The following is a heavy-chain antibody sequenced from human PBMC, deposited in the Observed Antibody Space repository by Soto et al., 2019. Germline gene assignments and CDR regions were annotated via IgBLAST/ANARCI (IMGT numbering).Heavy chain of an antibody. Sequence: EVQLLESGGGLVQPGGSLRLSCAASGFSFSTFEMSWVRQAPGRGLEWVSFISDDGSRTYYADAVKGRFTSSGDNSKHPLYLQMNSLTAEDTAVYACVKGGWLDFWGQGTLVTVSS. J-gene: IGHJ5*01. CDR2: ISDDGSRT. CDR1: GFSFSTFE. CDR3: VKGGWLDF. D-gene: IGHD3-16*01. V-gene: IGHV3-23*01.